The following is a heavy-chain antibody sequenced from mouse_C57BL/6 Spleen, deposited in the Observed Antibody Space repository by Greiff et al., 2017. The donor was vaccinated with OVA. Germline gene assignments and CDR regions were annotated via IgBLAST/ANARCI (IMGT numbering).Heavy chain of an antibody. CDR1: GFTFSSYA. Sequence: EVHLVESGGGLVKPGGSLKLSCAASGFTFSSYAMSWVRQTPEKRLEWVATISDGGSYTYYPDNVKGRFTISRDNAKNNLYLQMSHLKSEDTAMYYCARGLTGSWFAYWGQGTLVTVSA. CDR3: ARGLTGSWFAY. V-gene: IGHV5-4*01. CDR2: ISDGGSYT. J-gene: IGHJ3*01. D-gene: IGHD4-1*01.